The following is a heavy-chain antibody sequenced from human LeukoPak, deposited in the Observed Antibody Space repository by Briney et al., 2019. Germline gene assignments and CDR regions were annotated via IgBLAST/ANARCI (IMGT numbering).Heavy chain of an antibody. J-gene: IGHJ4*02. CDR2: ISGSGGST. V-gene: IGHV3-23*01. Sequence: GGSLRLSCAASGFTFSSYAMSWVRQAPGKGLEWVSAISGSGGSTYYADSVKGRFTISRDNSKNTLYLQMNSLRAEDTAVYYCANPRYCSSTSCYPFDYWGQGTLVTVSS. CDR3: ANPRYCSSTSCYPFDY. D-gene: IGHD2-2*01. CDR1: GFTFSSYA.